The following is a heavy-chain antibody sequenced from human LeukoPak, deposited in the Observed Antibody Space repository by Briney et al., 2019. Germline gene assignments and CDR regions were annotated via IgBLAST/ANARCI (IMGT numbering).Heavy chain of an antibody. CDR3: ARSDYYDSSGYHY. Sequence: ASVKVSCKASGYTFTGYYMHWVRQASGQGLEWMGWINPNSGGTNYAQKFQGWVTMTRDTSISTAYMELSRLRSDDTAVYYCARSDYYDSSGYHYWGQGTLVTVSS. CDR1: GYTFTGYY. CDR2: INPNSGGT. D-gene: IGHD3-22*01. J-gene: IGHJ4*02. V-gene: IGHV1-2*04.